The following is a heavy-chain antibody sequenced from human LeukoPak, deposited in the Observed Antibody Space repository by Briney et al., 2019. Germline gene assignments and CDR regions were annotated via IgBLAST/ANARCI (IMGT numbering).Heavy chain of an antibody. V-gene: IGHV3-48*03. J-gene: IGHJ4*02. Sequence: GGSLRLSCAASGFTFSSYEMNWVRQAPGKGLEWVSYISSSGSTIYYADSVKGRFTISRDNAKNSLYLQMNSLRAEDTAVYYCARGEIPFGYFDYWGQGTLVTVSS. CDR3: ARGEIPFGYFDY. CDR1: GFTFSSYE. CDR2: ISSSGSTI. D-gene: IGHD1-26*01.